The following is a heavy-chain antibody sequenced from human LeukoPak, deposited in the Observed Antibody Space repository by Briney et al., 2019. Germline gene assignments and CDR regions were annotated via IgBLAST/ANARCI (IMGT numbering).Heavy chain of an antibody. D-gene: IGHD6-13*01. CDR2: IYYRGST. J-gene: IGHJ3*02. V-gene: IGHV4-59*08. CDR1: GGSISSYY. Sequence: SETLSLTCSVSGGSISSYYWSWIRQPPGKGLEWIGYIYYRGSTNYNPSLKSRVTISVDTSKNQFSLKLSSVTAADTAVYYCASAGSSWIFDAFDIWGQGTMVTVSS. CDR3: ASAGSSWIFDAFDI.